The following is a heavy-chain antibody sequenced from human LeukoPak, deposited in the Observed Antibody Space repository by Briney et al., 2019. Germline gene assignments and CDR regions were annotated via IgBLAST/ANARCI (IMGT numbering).Heavy chain of an antibody. V-gene: IGHV4-59*01. CDR3: ARAFSSSRVNFDY. CDR2: IYYSGST. Sequence: SETLSLTCTVSGGSISSYYWSWIRQPPGKGLEWIGYIYYSGSTNYNPSLKSRVTISVDTSKNQFSLKLSSVTAADTAVYYCARAFSSSRVNFDYWGQGTLVTVSS. D-gene: IGHD6-13*01. J-gene: IGHJ4*02. CDR1: GGSISSYY.